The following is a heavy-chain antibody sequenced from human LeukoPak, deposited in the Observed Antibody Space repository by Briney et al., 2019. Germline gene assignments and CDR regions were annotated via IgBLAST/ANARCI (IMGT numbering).Heavy chain of an antibody. J-gene: IGHJ4*02. CDR3: ARQGLATMRHFDY. Sequence: SETLSLTCTVSGGSISSSSYYWGWLRHPPGKGLEWIGSIYYSGSTYYNPSPKSRFTISVETSNNPFSLTLSSVTAADTAVYYCARQGLATMRHFDYWGQGTLVTVSS. V-gene: IGHV4-39*01. CDR1: GGSISSSSYY. D-gene: IGHD5-12*01. CDR2: IYYSGST.